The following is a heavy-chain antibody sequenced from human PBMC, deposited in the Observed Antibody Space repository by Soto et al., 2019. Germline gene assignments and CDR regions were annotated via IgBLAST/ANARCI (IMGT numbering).Heavy chain of an antibody. D-gene: IGHD2-21*01. CDR1: GYNFRSYG. V-gene: IGHV1-18*04. CDR2: ISGFSGNT. CDR3: VRYVVGPRRYTYAYTN. Sequence: QVTLIQSGAEVRKPGASVKVSCKASGYNFRSYGISWLRQAPGQGPEWMGWISGFSGNTTYARKVQGRVTMTTDTSTSIAYMELRSLKSDDTAVYYCVRYVVGPRRYTYAYTNWGQGTLVTVSA. J-gene: IGHJ4*02.